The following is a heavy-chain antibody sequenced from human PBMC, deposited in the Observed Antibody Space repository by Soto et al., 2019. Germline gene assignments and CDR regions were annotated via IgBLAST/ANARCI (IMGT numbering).Heavy chain of an antibody. J-gene: IGHJ4*02. V-gene: IGHV1-8*01. CDR3: ARGVSCGGDCYRD. CDR1: GYTFTSYD. CDR2: MSPNSGNT. Sequence: ASVKGSCKASGYTFTSYDINWVRQATGQGLEWMGWMSPNSGNTGYAQKFQGRVTMTRNTSIGTAYMELSSLRSEDTAVYYCARGVSCGGDCYRDWGQGTPVTVSS. D-gene: IGHD2-21*02.